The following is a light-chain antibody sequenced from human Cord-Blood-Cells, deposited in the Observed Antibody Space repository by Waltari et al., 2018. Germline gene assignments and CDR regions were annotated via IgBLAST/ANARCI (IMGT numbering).Light chain of an antibody. J-gene: IGLJ1*01. CDR1: SSAVGGYNY. Sequence: QSALPQPASVSGSPGQSITISCTGTSSAVGGYNYVPCYQQHPGKAPKLMIYDVSNRPSGVSNRFSGSKSGNTASLTISGLQAEDEADYYCSSYTSSSTLDYVFGTGTKVTVL. CDR3: SSYTSSSTLDYV. V-gene: IGLV2-14*01. CDR2: DVS.